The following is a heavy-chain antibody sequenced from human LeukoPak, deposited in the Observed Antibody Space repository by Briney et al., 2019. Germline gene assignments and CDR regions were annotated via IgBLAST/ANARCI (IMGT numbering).Heavy chain of an antibody. Sequence: SETLSLTCAVHGGSFSGYYWSWIRQPPGKGLEWIGRIYTSGSTNYNPSLKSRVTISVDTSKNQFSLKLSSVTAADTAVYYCAREGYDSSGYYSDYWGQGTLVTVSS. D-gene: IGHD3-22*01. CDR1: GGSFSGYY. J-gene: IGHJ4*02. CDR2: IYTSGST. V-gene: IGHV4-4*08. CDR3: AREGYDSSGYYSDY.